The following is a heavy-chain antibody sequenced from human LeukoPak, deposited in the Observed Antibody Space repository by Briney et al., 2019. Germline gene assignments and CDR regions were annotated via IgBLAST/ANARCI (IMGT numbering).Heavy chain of an antibody. CDR3: ARVVAALSWFDP. J-gene: IGHJ5*02. CDR2: INHSGST. D-gene: IGHD2-15*01. Sequence: SETLSLTCAVYGGSFSGYYWSWIRQPPGKGLEWIGEINHSGSTNYNPSLKSRVTISVDTSKNQFSLKLSSVTAADTAVYYCARVVAALSWFDPWGQGTLVTVSS. CDR1: GGSFSGYY. V-gene: IGHV4-34*01.